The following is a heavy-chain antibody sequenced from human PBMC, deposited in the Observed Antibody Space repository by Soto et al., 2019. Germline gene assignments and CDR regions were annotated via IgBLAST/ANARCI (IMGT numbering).Heavy chain of an antibody. Sequence: QVQLQQSSPGLVKPSETLSLTCTVSSGPSSSHNWGWIRQPPGRGLEWIGYVYDTGDTSYNPSLRSRVTISADTTTNHISLTLTSVTAADTAVYYCVRQGIGYLHGLVDVWGQGTTVSVSS. CDR2: VYDTGDT. V-gene: IGHV4-59*08. D-gene: IGHD1-1*01. CDR1: SGPSSSHN. CDR3: VRQGIGYLHGLVDV. J-gene: IGHJ6*02.